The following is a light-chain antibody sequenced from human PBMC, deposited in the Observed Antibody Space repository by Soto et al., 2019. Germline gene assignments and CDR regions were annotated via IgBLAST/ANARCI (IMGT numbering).Light chain of an antibody. J-gene: IGLJ1*01. Sequence: QSVLTQPASVSGSPGQSITISCTGTSSDVGNYNYVSWYQHHPGKAPKLLISGVSNRPSGISNRFSGSKSGNTASLTISGLHAEDEGHYYCSSFTSSNTHVFGTGTKVTVL. CDR2: GVS. V-gene: IGLV2-14*01. CDR1: SSDVGNYNY. CDR3: SSFTSSNTHV.